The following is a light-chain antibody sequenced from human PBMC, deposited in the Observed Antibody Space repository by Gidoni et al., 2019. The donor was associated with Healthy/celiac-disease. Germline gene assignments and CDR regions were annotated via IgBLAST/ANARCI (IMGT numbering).Light chain of an antibody. V-gene: IGKV1-39*01. J-gene: IGKJ3*01. CDR2: AAS. CDR3: HQSYRTPLT. CDR1: QSISSY. Sequence: EIQMTQTPSSLSASVGDRVTINCRASQSISSYLNWYQQQPGTAPQLLIYAASSLQSGVPSSVSGSGSGTALTLTIISLQPEDFATYYRHQSYRTPLTFGPGTKVDIK.